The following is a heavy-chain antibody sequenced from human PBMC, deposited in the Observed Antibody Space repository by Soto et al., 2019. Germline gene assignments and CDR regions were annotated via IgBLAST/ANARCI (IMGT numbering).Heavy chain of an antibody. CDR1: GGSISSYY. J-gene: IGHJ3*02. Sequence: QVQLQESGPGLVKPSETLSLTYTVSGGSISSYYWSWIRQPPGKGLEWIGYIYYSGSTNYNPSLKSRVTISVDTSKNQFSLKLSSVTAADTAVYYCARWENRYYFAFDIWGQGTMVTVSS. V-gene: IGHV4-59*01. CDR3: ARWENRYYFAFDI. D-gene: IGHD3-10*01. CDR2: IYYSGST.